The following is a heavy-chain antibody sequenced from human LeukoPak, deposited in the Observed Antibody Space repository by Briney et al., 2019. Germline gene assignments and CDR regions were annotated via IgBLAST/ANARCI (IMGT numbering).Heavy chain of an antibody. V-gene: IGHV3-23*01. CDR2: ISGGGDT. J-gene: IGHJ4*02. CDR3: AKHSGNYFFDH. CDR1: VFTLSTYA. Sequence: RGSLRLSSAASVFTLSTYAMSWGPQAPGKGLEWVSAISGGGDTFYADSVRGRLISSRDNSMNTLYLQMNSLRAEDTAMHYCAKHSGNYFFDHWSQGTLVSVS. D-gene: IGHD1-26*01.